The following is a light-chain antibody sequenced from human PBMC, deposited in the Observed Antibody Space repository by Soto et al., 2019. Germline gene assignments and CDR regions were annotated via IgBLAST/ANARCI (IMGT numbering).Light chain of an antibody. CDR3: AAWDDGLNGNV. CDR2: MNN. J-gene: IGLJ1*01. Sequence: QSVLTQPPSASGTPGQWVTISCSGSSSNIGSNSVSCYQQLPGTAPKLLIYMNNQRPSGVPDRFSGSMSGTSASLAISGLQSGDEADYYSAAWDDGLNGNVFGNGTKVTV. V-gene: IGLV1-44*01. CDR1: SSNIGSNS.